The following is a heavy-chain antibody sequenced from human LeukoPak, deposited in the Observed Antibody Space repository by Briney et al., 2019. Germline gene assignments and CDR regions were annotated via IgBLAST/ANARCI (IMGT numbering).Heavy chain of an antibody. Sequence: GGSLRLSCAASGFSVSDNYMSWVCQAPGKGLEWVSVIYSGGNTYYADSVKGRFTISRDNSKSTLHLQMNSLRAEDTAVYYCTRSFFSYGYFNYWGQGTLVTVSS. D-gene: IGHD5-18*01. J-gene: IGHJ4*02. CDR3: TRSFFSYGYFNY. CDR2: IYSGGNT. CDR1: GFSVSDNY. V-gene: IGHV3-53*01.